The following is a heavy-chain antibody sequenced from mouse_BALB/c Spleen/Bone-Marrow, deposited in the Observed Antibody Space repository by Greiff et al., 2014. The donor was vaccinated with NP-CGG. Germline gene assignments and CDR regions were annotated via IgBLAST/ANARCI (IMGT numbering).Heavy chain of an antibody. J-gene: IGHJ1*01. CDR3: ARQDYYGSSPHWYFDV. CDR1: GFTFSSYA. Sequence: EVKLEESGGGLVKPGGFLKLSRAASGFTFSSYAMSRVRQTPEKRLEWVATISSGGSYTYYADSVKGRFTISRDTAKNTLYLQMSSLRSEDTAIYYCARQDYYGSSPHWYFDVWGAGTTVTVSS. V-gene: IGHV5-9-3*01. D-gene: IGHD1-1*01. CDR2: ISSGGSYT.